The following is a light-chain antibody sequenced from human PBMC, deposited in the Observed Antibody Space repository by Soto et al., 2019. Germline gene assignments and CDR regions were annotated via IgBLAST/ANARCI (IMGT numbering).Light chain of an antibody. V-gene: IGKV3-20*01. J-gene: IGKJ3*01. CDR1: QSVSSSC. CDR3: HQFGTSPFT. Sequence: EIVLTQSPGTLSLSPGERATLSCRASQSVSSSCLAWYQQKPGQAPRLLIYGASSRATGVPDRFSGSGSGTDFTLTISRLEPEDFTVYYCHQFGTSPFTFGPGTKVDLK. CDR2: GAS.